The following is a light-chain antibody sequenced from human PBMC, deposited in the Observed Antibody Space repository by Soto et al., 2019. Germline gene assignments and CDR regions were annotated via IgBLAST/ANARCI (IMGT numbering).Light chain of an antibody. CDR2: EDL. V-gene: IGLV2-23*01. Sequence: QSVLTQPASVSGSPGQSITISCIGTSSDVGAYDLVSWYQQHPGTAPRLIIYEDLRRPSGIDSRFSGSQSGNTASLQISGLRSEEEGNYHCCSYAGNRIFVFGGGTQLTVL. J-gene: IGLJ3*02. CDR1: SSDVGAYDL. CDR3: CSYAGNRIFV.